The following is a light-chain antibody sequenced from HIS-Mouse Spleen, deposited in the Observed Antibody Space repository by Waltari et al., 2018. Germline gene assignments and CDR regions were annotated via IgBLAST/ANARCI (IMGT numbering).Light chain of an antibody. CDR3: SSYTSSSTLRYV. Sequence: QSALTQPASVSGSPGQSITISCTGTSSAVGCSNYVSWYQQHPAKAPKLMIYDVSNRPSGVSNRFSGSKSGNTASLTISGLQDEDEADYYCSSYTSSSTLRYVFGTGTKVTVL. CDR1: SSAVGCSNY. J-gene: IGLJ1*01. CDR2: DVS. V-gene: IGLV2-14*03.